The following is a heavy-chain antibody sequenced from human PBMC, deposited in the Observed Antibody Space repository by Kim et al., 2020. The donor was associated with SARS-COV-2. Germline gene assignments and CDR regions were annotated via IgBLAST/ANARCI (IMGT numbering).Heavy chain of an antibody. CDR2: VYYTGNP. V-gene: IGHV4-59*02. J-gene: IGHJ3*01. CDR1: GGSVSPYF. D-gene: IGHD1-26*01. Sequence: SETLSLTCTVSGGSVSPYFYNWVRQSRGKGLEWIGNVYYTGNPNYNPSLRSRVSMSVDMPKSQLFLNLSSVTAADTAVYYCARSSSGSYLGLWGQGTSVTVSA. CDR3: ARSSSGSYLGL.